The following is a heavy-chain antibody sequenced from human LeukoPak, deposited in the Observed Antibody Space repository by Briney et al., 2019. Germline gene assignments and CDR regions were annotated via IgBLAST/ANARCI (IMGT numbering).Heavy chain of an antibody. J-gene: IGHJ5*02. D-gene: IGHD6-19*01. CDR1: VGSISSYY. V-gene: IGHV4-4*07. Sequence: PSETLPLICTVSVGSISSYYWSWNRQPAGKGLEWIGRIYTSGSTNYNPSLKSRVTISVDTSKNQFSLKLGSVTPAGSAVYYCARGSGYTYRYPFDPWGQGTLHSVSS. CDR3: ARGSGYTYRYPFDP. CDR2: IYTSGST.